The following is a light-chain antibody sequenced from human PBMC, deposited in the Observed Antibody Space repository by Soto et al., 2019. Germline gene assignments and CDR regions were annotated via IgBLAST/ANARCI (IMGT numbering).Light chain of an antibody. CDR2: GAS. CDR3: QQHGSLPPNT. V-gene: IGKV3-20*01. Sequence: EIVLTQSPGTLSLSPGERATLSCRASQSVSSSYLAWYQHKPDQAPRLLIYGASSRATGIPDRFSGSGSGRDVTLTISRLEPDEFAVDYCQQHGSLPPNTFGRGTKLEIK. J-gene: IGKJ2*01. CDR1: QSVSSSY.